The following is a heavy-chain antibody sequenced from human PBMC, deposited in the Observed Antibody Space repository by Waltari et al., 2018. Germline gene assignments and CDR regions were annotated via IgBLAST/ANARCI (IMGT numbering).Heavy chain of an antibody. V-gene: IGHV3-23*01. D-gene: IGHD4-17*01. CDR2: ISGSGGST. CDR3: AKDRYGDYSFDY. J-gene: IGHJ4*02. Sequence: EVQLLESGGGLVQPGGSLRLSCAASGFTFSSYAMNWVRQAPGKWLDWVSVISGSGGSTYYADSVKGRFTISRDNSKTTLYLQMNSLRAEDTAVYYCAKDRYGDYSFDYWGQGTLVTVSS. CDR1: GFTFSSYA.